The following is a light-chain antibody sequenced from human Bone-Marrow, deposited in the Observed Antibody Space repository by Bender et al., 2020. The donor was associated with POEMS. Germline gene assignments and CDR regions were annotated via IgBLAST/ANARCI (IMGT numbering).Light chain of an antibody. CDR3: SSYAGSSSWV. CDR2: QVT. Sequence: QSALTQPVSVSGSPGQSITVSCTGSSHDVGTYNLVSWYQQHPGRAPKLMIYQVTKRPSGVSPRFSGSKSGNTTSLTISGLQADDEADYYCSSYAGSSSWVLGGGTKVTVL. J-gene: IGLJ3*02. V-gene: IGLV2-23*02. CDR1: SHDVGTYNL.